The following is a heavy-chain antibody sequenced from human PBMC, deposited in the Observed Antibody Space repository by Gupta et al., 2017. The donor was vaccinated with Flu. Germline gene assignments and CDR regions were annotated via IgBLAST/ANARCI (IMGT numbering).Heavy chain of an antibody. CDR3: AKYWYSGSGDNWFDT. J-gene: IGHJ5*02. CDR1: GGSISSANSY. Sequence: HLRESGPGLVKPSQTLSLTCTVSGGSISSANSYWSWVRQPAGKGLEFIGHIYVGGPANYNPSLRSRVTISADVSKNQFSLILSAATATDTAVYYCAKYWYSGSGDNWFDTWGQGILVTVS. D-gene: IGHD1-26*01. V-gene: IGHV4-61*02. CDR2: IYVGGPA.